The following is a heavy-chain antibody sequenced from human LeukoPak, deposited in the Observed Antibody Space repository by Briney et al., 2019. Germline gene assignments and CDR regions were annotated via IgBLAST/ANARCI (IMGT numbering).Heavy chain of an antibody. J-gene: IGHJ6*04. V-gene: IGHV1-46*01. D-gene: IGHD6-13*01. CDR3: ARESAAAMDV. CDR2: INPSGGST. Sequence: ASVKVSFKASGYTFTSYYMHWVRQAPGQGLEWMGIINPSGGSTSYAQKFQGRVTMTRDMSTSTVYMELSSLRSEDTAVYYCARESAAAMDVWGKGTTVTVSS. CDR1: GYTFTSYY.